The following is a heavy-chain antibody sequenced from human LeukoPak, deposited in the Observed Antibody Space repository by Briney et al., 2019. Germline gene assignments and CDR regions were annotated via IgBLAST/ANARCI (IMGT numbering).Heavy chain of an antibody. CDR3: ARELQYSREGYAFDL. CDR1: GYMFTGHY. Sequence: ASVNVSCKASGYMFTGHYMHWVRQAPGQGLEFLAWIKDDSGIPKYAHKFQGRVTLSRDTSISTAYMELTELTSDDTAVYYCARELQYSREGYAFDLWGQGTMVTVSS. D-gene: IGHD4-11*01. CDR2: IKDDSGIP. V-gene: IGHV1-2*02. J-gene: IGHJ3*01.